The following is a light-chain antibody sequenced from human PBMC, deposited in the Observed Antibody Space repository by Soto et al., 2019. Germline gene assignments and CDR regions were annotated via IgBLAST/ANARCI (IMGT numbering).Light chain of an antibody. Sequence: DIQMTQFPSSLSASVGDSVTFTCRASQIIAHYLNWYHQRPGKAPTLLISAASRLKSGVPSRFIGIGSGREFTLTISSLQQEDYATYYCQHTYSIPLTFGQGTKVEI. CDR2: AAS. J-gene: IGKJ1*01. V-gene: IGKV1-39*01. CDR3: QHTYSIPLT. CDR1: QIIAHY.